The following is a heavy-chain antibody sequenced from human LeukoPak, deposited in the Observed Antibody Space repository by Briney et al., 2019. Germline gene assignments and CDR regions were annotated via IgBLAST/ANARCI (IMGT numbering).Heavy chain of an antibody. CDR3: ARGADWFDP. V-gene: IGHV4-59*01. J-gene: IGHJ5*02. Sequence: SETLSLTCTVSGGSISSYYWSWIRQPPGKGLEWIGYIYYSGSTNYNPSLKSRVTISVDTSKNQSSLKLSSVTAADTAVYNCARGADWFDPWGQGTLVTVSS. CDR1: GGSISSYY. D-gene: IGHD6-19*01. CDR2: IYYSGST.